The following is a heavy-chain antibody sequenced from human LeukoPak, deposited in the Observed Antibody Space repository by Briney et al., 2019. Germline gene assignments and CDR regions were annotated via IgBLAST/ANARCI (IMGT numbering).Heavy chain of an antibody. J-gene: IGHJ4*02. V-gene: IGHV3-30*18. D-gene: IGHD3-3*02. Sequence: GGSLRLSCAASGFTFSSYGMHWVRQAPGKGLEWVAVISYDGSNKYYADSVKGRFTISRDNSKNTLYLQMNSLRAEDTAVYYCAKGPFLELYYFDYWGQGTLVTVSS. CDR2: ISYDGSNK. CDR3: AKGPFLELYYFDY. CDR1: GFTFSSYG.